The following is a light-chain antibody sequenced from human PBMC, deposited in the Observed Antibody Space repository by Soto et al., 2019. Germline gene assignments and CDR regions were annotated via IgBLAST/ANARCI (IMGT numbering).Light chain of an antibody. CDR2: RNS. Sequence: QSVLTQPPSVSGTPGQRVTFSCFGSSSNIGRNSVYWYQQLPGTAPKLLIFRNSQRPSGVPDRFSGSKSGTSASLAISGLRSEDESDYYCAAWDDSLSGVIFGGGTKLTVL. CDR1: SSNIGRNS. J-gene: IGLJ2*01. V-gene: IGLV1-47*01. CDR3: AAWDDSLSGVI.